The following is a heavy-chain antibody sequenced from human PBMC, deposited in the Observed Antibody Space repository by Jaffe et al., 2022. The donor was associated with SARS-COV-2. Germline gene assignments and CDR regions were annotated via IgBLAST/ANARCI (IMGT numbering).Heavy chain of an antibody. Sequence: EVQLVESGGGLVQPGGSLRLSCAASGFTFSDHYMDWVRQAPGKGLEWVGRTRNKANSYTTEYAASVKGRFTISRDDSKNSLYLQMNSLKTEDTAVYYCARALRDYGDYFHYYYGMDVWGQGTTVTVSS. CDR3: ARALRDYGDYFHYYYGMDV. V-gene: IGHV3-72*01. D-gene: IGHD4-17*01. CDR2: TRNKANSYTT. J-gene: IGHJ6*02. CDR1: GFTFSDHY.